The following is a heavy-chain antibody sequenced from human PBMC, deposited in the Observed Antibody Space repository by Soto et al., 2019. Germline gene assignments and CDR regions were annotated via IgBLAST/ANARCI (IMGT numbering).Heavy chain of an antibody. CDR2: VRTKNNNYAK. Sequence: EVQLLESGGGLVQPGSSLRLSCAASGFTFSASAIHWVRQASGKGLEWVGRVRTKNNNYAKTYAASVTGRFTISRDESRDTAFLQMSSLKTEDPGMYYSTRYANSGYLDLKYCGQGNLVTVPS. J-gene: IGHJ4*02. CDR3: TRYANSGYLDLKY. D-gene: IGHD3-22*01. CDR1: GFTFSASA. V-gene: IGHV3-73*02.